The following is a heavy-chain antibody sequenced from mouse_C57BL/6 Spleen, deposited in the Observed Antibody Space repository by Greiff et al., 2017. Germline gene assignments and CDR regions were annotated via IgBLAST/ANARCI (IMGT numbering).Heavy chain of an antibody. Sequence: VQLKESGPELVKPGASVKIPCKASGYTFTDYNMDWVKQSHGKSLEWIGDINPNNGGTIYNQKFKGKATLTVDKSSSTAYMELRSLTSEDTAVYYCARYGDYDPYAMDYWGQGTSVTVSS. CDR3: ARYGDYDPYAMDY. CDR2: INPNNGGT. V-gene: IGHV1-18*01. D-gene: IGHD2-4*01. J-gene: IGHJ4*01. CDR1: GYTFTDYN.